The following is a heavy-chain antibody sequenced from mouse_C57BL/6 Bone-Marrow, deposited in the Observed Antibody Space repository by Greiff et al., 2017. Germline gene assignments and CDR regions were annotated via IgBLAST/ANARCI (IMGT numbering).Heavy chain of an antibody. CDR2: IRLKSDNYAT. D-gene: IGHD2-3*01. CDR3: TGGRLLWYFDV. Sequence: EVQLQESGGGLVQPGGSMKLSCVASGFTFSNYWMNWVRQSPEKGLEWVAQIRLKSDNYATDYAESVKGRFTISRDDSKSSVYLQMNNLRAEDTGIYYCTGGRLLWYFDVWGTGTTVTVSS. V-gene: IGHV6-3*01. CDR1: GFTFSNYW. J-gene: IGHJ1*03.